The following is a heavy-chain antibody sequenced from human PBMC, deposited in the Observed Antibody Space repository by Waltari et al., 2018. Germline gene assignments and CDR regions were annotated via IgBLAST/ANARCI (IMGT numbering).Heavy chain of an antibody. Sequence: QVQLQESGPGLVKPSETLSLTCDVSGYSINSGYYWGWIRQSPGKGLEWIATIYHAGDTFYNPSLKSRFTISMDTSNNQFSLKLNSVTAADTAVYFCSRQVLGYCTSAACRRLESWGQGTLVTVSS. CDR3: SRQVLGYCTSAACRRLES. D-gene: IGHD2-2*03. V-gene: IGHV4-38-2*01. CDR1: GYSINSGYY. J-gene: IGHJ4*02. CDR2: IYHAGDT.